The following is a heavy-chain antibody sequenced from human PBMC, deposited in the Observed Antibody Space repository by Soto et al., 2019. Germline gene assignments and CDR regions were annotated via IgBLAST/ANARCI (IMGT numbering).Heavy chain of an antibody. D-gene: IGHD2-2*01. V-gene: IGHV4-61*01. CDR2: IYYSGST. CDR1: GGSVSSGSYY. J-gene: IGHJ4*02. CDR3: ARAGDQSVVVPAAIYFDY. Sequence: SETLSLTCTVSGGSVSSGSYYWSWIRQPPGKGLEWIGYIYYSGSTNYNPSLKSRVTISVDTSKNQFSLKLSSVTAADTAVYYCARAGDQSVVVPAAIYFDYWGQGTLVTVSS.